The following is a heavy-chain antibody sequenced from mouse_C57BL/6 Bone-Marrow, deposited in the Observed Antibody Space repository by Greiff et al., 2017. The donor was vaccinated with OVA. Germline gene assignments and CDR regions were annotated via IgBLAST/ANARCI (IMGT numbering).Heavy chain of an antibody. Sequence: VQLQQSGAELARPGASVKLSCKASGYTFTSYGISWVKQRTGQGLEWIGEIYPRSGNTYYNEKFKGKATLTADKSSSTAYMELRSLTSEDSAVYVCAISEGYSNMYYAMDYWGQGTSVTVSS. CDR2: IYPRSGNT. CDR3: AISEGYSNMYYAMDY. J-gene: IGHJ4*01. V-gene: IGHV1-81*01. CDR1: GYTFTSYG. D-gene: IGHD2-5*01.